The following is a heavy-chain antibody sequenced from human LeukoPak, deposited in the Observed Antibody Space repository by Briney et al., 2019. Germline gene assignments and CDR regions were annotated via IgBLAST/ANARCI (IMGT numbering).Heavy chain of an antibody. CDR1: GGTFSSYA. J-gene: IGHJ4*02. CDR3: ARDGNPLDY. V-gene: IGHV1-69*04. Sequence: ASVKVSCKASGGTFSSYAISWVRQAPGQGLEWMGRIIPIFGIANYAQKFHGRVTITADKSTSTAYMELSSLRSEDTAVYYRARDGNPLDYWGQGTLVTVSS. CDR2: IIPIFGIA. D-gene: IGHD1-26*01.